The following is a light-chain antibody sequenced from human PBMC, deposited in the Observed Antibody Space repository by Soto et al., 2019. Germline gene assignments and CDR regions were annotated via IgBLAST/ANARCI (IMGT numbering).Light chain of an antibody. V-gene: IGLV2-14*01. CDR1: SSDVGDYDD. CDR2: EVS. CDR3: SSYRSSNTLL. J-gene: IGLJ2*01. Sequence: QSVLTQPASVSGSPGQSITISCTGTSSDVGDYDDVSWYQQYAGKAPKMMIYEVSNRPSGVSNRFSGSKSGNTASLTISGLQAEDEADYYCSSYRSSNTLLFGGGTKVTVL.